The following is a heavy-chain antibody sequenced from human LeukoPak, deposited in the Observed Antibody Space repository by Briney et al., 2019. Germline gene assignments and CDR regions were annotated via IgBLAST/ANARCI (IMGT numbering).Heavy chain of an antibody. CDR1: GYTFTSYG. V-gene: IGHV1-18*01. CDR2: ISAYNGNT. D-gene: IGHD3-10*01. CDR3: ARTPPYYYGSGGYLYYYGMDV. Sequence: ASVKVSCKASGYTFTSYGISWVRQAPGQGLEWMGWISAYNGNTNYAQKLQGRVTMTTDTSTSTAYMELRSLRSDDTAVYYCARTPPYYYGSGGYLYYYGMDVWGQGTTVTVSS. J-gene: IGHJ6*02.